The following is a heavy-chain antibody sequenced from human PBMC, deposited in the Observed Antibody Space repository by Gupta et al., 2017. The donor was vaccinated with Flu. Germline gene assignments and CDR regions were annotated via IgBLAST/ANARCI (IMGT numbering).Heavy chain of an antibody. J-gene: IGHJ5*02. V-gene: IGHV3-53*01. CDR2: VYLHGDT. D-gene: IGHD2-15*01. Sequence: MTWVRQAPGKGLEWVSTVYLHGDTYYADTVKGRFTISRDSSSNTVSLEMNSLRGEDTAVYYCARGGARRPFDPWGQGTLVTVSS. CDR3: ARGGARRPFDP.